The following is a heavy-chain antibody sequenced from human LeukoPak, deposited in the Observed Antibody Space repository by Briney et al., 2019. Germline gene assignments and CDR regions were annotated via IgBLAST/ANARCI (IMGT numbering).Heavy chain of an antibody. CDR2: IYNSRST. V-gene: IGHV4-38-2*01. Sequence: SETLSRTCAVSGYSIGTDYYWGWIRQPPGKGLEGIGSIYNSRSTYYNPSLKSRTTISVDTSKNQFSLKLSSVTAADTAVYYCARNSSSSSAPERFNWFAPWGQRWPVTVSS. CDR3: ARNSSSSSAPERFNWFAP. D-gene: IGHD6-6*01. J-gene: IGHJ5*02. CDR1: GYSIGTDYY.